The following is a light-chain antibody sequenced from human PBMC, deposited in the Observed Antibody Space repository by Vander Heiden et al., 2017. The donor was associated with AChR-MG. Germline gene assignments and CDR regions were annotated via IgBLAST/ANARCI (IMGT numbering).Light chain of an antibody. CDR2: DVN. CDR1: TSDVGAYNY. J-gene: IGLJ3*02. Sequence: QSTLTQPASVSGFPGQSVTISCTGTTSDVGAYNYVSWYQQLPGKAPKLMIYDVNNRPSGVSDRFSGSKSGNTASLTISGLQAEDEADYYCSSYTTSTTLFGGGTKLTVL. V-gene: IGLV2-14*03. CDR3: SSYTTSTTL.